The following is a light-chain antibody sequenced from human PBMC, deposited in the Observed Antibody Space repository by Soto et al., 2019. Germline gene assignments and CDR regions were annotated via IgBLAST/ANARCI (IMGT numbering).Light chain of an antibody. CDR1: QSLLHSNGKTY. V-gene: IGKV2D-29*01. Sequence: DVVMTQTPLSLSVTPGQPASMSCKSSQSLLHSNGKTYLYWYLQKAGQPPQLLIYEGSNRFSGVPDRFSGSGSGTNLTLKISRVEAEDVGVYYCMQSIQLPLTFGGGTKMEIK. J-gene: IGKJ4*01. CDR2: EGS. CDR3: MQSIQLPLT.